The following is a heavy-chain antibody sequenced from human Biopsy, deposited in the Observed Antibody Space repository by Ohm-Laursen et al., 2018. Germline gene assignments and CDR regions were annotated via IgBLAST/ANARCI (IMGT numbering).Heavy chain of an antibody. CDR1: GASISDYY. J-gene: IGHJ4*02. D-gene: IGHD3-22*01. V-gene: IGHV4-4*07. CDR2: IFTSGST. CDR3: AKGYTDYSDSSGFSYYFRY. Sequence: GTLSPTCAVSGASISDYYCVWIRQPAGKGLEWIGLIFTSGSTTYNPSLRSRVTMSVDTSKDQFTLKLSSVTAADTAIYYCAKGYTDYSDSSGFSYYFRYWGQGTLATVSS.